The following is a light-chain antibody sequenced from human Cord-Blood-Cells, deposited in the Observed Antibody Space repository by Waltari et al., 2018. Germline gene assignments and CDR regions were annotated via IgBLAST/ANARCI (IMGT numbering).Light chain of an antibody. CDR2: DAS. CDR1: QSVSSY. CDR3: QQRSNWPPLT. J-gene: IGKJ4*01. Sequence: EIVLTQSPATLSLSPGERGTLSCRASQSVSSYLAWYQQKPGLAPRLLIYDASNRATGIPARFSGSGSGTDFTLTISSLEPEDFAVYYCQQRSNWPPLTVGGGTKVEIK. V-gene: IGKV3-11*01.